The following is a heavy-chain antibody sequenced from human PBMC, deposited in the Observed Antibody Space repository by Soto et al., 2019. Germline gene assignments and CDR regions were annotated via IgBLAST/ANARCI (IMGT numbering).Heavy chain of an antibody. CDR1: GYTFTGYY. V-gene: IGHV1-2*02. D-gene: IGHD6-19*01. CDR2: INPNSGGT. Sequence: ASVKVSCKASGYTFTGYYMHWVRQAPGQGLEWMGWINPNSGGTNYAQKFQGRVTMTRDTSISTAYMELSRLRSDDTAVYYCARDLAVAGTGLDYWGQGTLVTVSS. CDR3: ARDLAVAGTGLDY. J-gene: IGHJ4*02.